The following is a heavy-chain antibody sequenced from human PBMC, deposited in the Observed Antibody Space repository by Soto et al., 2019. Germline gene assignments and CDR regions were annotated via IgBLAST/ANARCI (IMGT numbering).Heavy chain of an antibody. J-gene: IGHJ4*01. CDR3: AILSDVLGSSPPGFDY. CDR2: IIPIFGTA. D-gene: IGHD3-16*01. Sequence: QVQLVQSGAEVKKPGSSVKVSCKASGGTFSSYAISWVRQAPGQGLEWMGGIIPIFGTANYAQKFQGRVTITADESTSTAYMELSSLRSEDTAVDYCAILSDVLGSSPPGFDYRGHGNLVAVSS. CDR1: GGTFSSYA. V-gene: IGHV1-69*01.